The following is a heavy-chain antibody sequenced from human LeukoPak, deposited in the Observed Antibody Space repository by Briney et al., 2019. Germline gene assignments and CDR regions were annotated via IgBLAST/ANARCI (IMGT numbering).Heavy chain of an antibody. CDR2: MNPNSGNT. V-gene: IGHV1-8*01. Sequence: ASVKVSCKASGYTFTTYDINWLRQATGQGLDWMGWMNPNSGNTGYAQKFQGRVTMTRNTSMSTAYMELNSLRSEDTAVYYCARANYYGSGKKDLDYWGQGTLVTVSS. CDR3: ARANYYGSGKKDLDY. CDR1: GYTFTTYD. J-gene: IGHJ4*02. D-gene: IGHD3-10*01.